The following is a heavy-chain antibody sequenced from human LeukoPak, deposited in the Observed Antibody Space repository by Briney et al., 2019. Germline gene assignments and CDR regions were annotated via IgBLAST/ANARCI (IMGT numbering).Heavy chain of an antibody. D-gene: IGHD3-10*01. Sequence: GESLKISCNGSGYSFTSYCIVWVRQMPGKGLEWMGIIYPGDSDTRYIPSFQGQVTISADKSISTAYLQWSSLKASDTAMYYCALITMVRGIWFDGWGQGTLVTVSS. V-gene: IGHV5-51*01. CDR1: GYSFTSYC. CDR2: IYPGDSDT. J-gene: IGHJ5*02. CDR3: ALITMVRGIWFDG.